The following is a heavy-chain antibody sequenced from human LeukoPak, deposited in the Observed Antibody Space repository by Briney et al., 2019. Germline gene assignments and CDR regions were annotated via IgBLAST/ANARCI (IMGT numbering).Heavy chain of an antibody. CDR1: GGSISSSNYY. CDR2: IFYSGST. D-gene: IGHD1-26*01. V-gene: IGHV4-39*02. J-gene: IGHJ3*01. Sequence: KPSETLSLTCTVSGGSISSSNYYWSWIRPSPGKGLECIGSIFYSGSTFYNPSLRSRATISVDTSKNYFSLKLTSVTAADTAFYYCASSRVGDVFDVWGQGTMVPISS. CDR3: ASSRVGDVFDV.